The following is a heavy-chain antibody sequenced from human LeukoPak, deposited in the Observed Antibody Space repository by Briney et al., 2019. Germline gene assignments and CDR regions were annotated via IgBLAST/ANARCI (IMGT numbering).Heavy chain of an antibody. Sequence: GASVKVSCKASGYTFTGYYMHWVRQAPGQGLEWMGWINPNSGGTNYAQKFQGRVTMTRDTSISTAYMELSRLRSDDTAVYYRAIGRAMIVVVPLDYWGQGTLVTVSS. CDR1: GYTFTGYY. V-gene: IGHV1-2*02. J-gene: IGHJ4*02. D-gene: IGHD3-22*01. CDR2: INPNSGGT. CDR3: AIGRAMIVVVPLDY.